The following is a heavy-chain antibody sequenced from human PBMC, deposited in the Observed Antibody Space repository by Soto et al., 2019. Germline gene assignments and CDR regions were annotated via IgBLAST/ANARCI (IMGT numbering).Heavy chain of an antibody. V-gene: IGHV3-21*01. J-gene: IGHJ2*01. CDR2: ISSSSSYI. CDR1: GFSFSNYN. Sequence: EVQLVESGGGLIKPGGSLRLSCATSGFSFSNYNMNWVRQAPGKGLEWVSSISSSSSYIYYADSVKGRFTISRDNAKKSLYLQMNSLRVEDTAVYYCATERGWYFDLWGRGTLVTVSS. CDR3: ATERGWYFDL.